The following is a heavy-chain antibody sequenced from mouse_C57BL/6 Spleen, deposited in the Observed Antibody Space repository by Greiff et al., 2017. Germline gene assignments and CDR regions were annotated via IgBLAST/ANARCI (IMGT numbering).Heavy chain of an antibody. Sequence: EVQLQQSGPELVKPGASVKISCKASGYTFTDYYMNWVKQSHGKSLEWIGDINPNNGGTSYNQKFKGKATLTVDKSSSTAYMELRSLTSEDSAVYYCARGELGPTDYWGQGTTLTVSS. CDR3: ARGELGPTDY. J-gene: IGHJ2*01. CDR1: GYTFTDYY. D-gene: IGHD4-1*01. V-gene: IGHV1-26*01. CDR2: INPNNGGT.